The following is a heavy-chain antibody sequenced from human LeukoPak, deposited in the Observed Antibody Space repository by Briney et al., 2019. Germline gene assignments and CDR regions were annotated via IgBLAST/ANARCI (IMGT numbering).Heavy chain of an antibody. CDR1: GFTFDDYG. D-gene: IGHD2-2*01. CDR3: CRLVVQSEYYMDV. Sequence: GGSLRLSCAASGFTFDDYGMSWVHQAPGKGLEWVSRINSNGGSTGYAYSVKGRFTITRDNAKNSLYLQMNSLRAGDKGLDLCCRLVVQSEYYMDVWGKGTGVTVSS. CDR2: INSNGGST. V-gene: IGHV3-20*04. J-gene: IGHJ6*03.